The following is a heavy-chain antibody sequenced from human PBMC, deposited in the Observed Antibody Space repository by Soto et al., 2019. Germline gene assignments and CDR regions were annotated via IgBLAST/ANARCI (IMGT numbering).Heavy chain of an antibody. V-gene: IGHV5-51*01. CDR3: ARRGYGSYYHWYFDV. J-gene: IGHJ2*01. Sequence: GESLKISCKGSGYSFITYWIGWVRQMPGQGLEWMGIIYPGDSDTRYSPSFQGQVTISVDKSISTAYLQWSSLKASDTAIYYCARRGYGSYYHWYFDVWGRGTLVTVSS. CDR2: IYPGDSDT. D-gene: IGHD3-10*01. CDR1: GYSFITYW.